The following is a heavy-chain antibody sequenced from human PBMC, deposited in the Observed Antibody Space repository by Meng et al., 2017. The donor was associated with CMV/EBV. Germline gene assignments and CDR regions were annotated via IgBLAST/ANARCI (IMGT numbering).Heavy chain of an antibody. V-gene: IGHV3-20*04. CDR2: INWSGGST. J-gene: IGHJ4*02. CDR1: GFTFDDYG. CDR3: AREAIVGAASDY. D-gene: IGHD1-26*01. Sequence: GVLKISCAASGFTFDDYGMSWVRQAPGKGLEWVSHINWSGGSTGYVDSVKGRFTIFRDNAKNSLYLQMNSLRVEDTAFYYCAREAIVGAASDYWGQGTLVTVSS.